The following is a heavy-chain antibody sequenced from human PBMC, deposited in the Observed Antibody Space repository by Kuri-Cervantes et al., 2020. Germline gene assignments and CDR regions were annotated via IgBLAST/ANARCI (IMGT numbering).Heavy chain of an antibody. J-gene: IGHJ4*02. V-gene: IGHV3-21*01. CDR3: ARDNAVEMYSSSWYTFDY. Sequence: ETLSLTCAASGFTFSSYSMNWVRQAPGKGLEWVSSISSSSSYIYYADSVKGRFTISRDNAKNSLYLQMNSLRAEDTAVYYCARDNAVEMYSSSWYTFDYWGQGTLVTVSS. CDR2: ISSSSSYI. D-gene: IGHD6-13*01. CDR1: GFTFSSYS.